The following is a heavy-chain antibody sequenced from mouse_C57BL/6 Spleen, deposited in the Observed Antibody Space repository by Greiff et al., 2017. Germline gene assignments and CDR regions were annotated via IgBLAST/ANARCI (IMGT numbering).Heavy chain of an antibody. V-gene: IGHV1-26*01. Sequence: EVKLQQSGPELVKPGASVKISCKASGYTFTDYYMNWVKQSHGKSLEWIGDINPNNGGTSYNQKFKGKATLTVDKSSSTAYMELRSLTSEDSAVYYCARPHYGEFDYWGQGTTLTVSS. D-gene: IGHD1-2*01. CDR2: INPNNGGT. CDR1: GYTFTDYY. CDR3: ARPHYGEFDY. J-gene: IGHJ2*01.